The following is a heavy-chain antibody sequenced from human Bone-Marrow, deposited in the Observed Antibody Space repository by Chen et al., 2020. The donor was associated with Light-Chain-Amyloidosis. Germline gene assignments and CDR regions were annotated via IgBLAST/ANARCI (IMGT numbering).Heavy chain of an antibody. CDR1: GFTFSEYY. CDR2: IDPNISGT. CDR3: ATSRSSLGYGMDV. Sequence: QVQLVQSGAEVKRPGASVKVSCKASGFTFSEYYVHWVRQGPEQGLEWMGWIDPNISGTNSAERFLARVTMTRDTSLSTAYMELTSLTSNDTAVYYCATSRSSLGYGMDVWGPGTTVTISS. J-gene: IGHJ6*02. V-gene: IGHV1-2*02. D-gene: IGHD6-6*01.